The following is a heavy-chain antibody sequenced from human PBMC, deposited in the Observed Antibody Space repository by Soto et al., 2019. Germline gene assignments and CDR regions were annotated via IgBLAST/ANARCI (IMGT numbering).Heavy chain of an antibody. CDR2: IYWDDDK. J-gene: IGHJ4*02. CDR1: GFSLSTSGLG. D-gene: IGHD2-2*01. Sequence: QITLKESGPTLVKPTQTLRLTCTCSGFSLSTSGLGVGWIRHPPGKALELLALIYWDDDKRYSPSLRGRLTIPKDTSKNQVVLTMTNMDPVDTATYYCAHRGLPAAYFDSWGQGILVTVSS. CDR3: AHRGLPAAYFDS. V-gene: IGHV2-5*02.